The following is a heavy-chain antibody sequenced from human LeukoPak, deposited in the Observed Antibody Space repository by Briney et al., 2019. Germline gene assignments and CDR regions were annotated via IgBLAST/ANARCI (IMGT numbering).Heavy chain of an antibody. V-gene: IGHV4-34*01. CDR3: ARGIVLVPAAKEYFDL. D-gene: IGHD2-2*01. CDR1: GGSFSGYY. Sequence: SETLSLTCAVYGGSFSGYYWSWIRQPPGKGLEWIGEINHSGGTNYNPSLKSRVTISVDTSKNQFSLKLSSVTAADTSVYYCARGIVLVPAAKEYFDLWGRGTLVTVSS. CDR2: INHSGGT. J-gene: IGHJ2*01.